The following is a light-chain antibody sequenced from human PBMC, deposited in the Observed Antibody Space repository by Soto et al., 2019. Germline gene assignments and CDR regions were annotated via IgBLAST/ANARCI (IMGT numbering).Light chain of an antibody. V-gene: IGKV1-39*01. Sequence: DIQMTQSPSSLSASVGDRVTITCRASQSISSYLNWYQQKPGKAPKFLIYVASTLQSGVTSRFSGSGSETDFTLTITSLQPEDFATYYCQQSYRSPYTFGQGTKLEIK. J-gene: IGKJ2*01. CDR2: VAS. CDR1: QSISSY. CDR3: QQSYRSPYT.